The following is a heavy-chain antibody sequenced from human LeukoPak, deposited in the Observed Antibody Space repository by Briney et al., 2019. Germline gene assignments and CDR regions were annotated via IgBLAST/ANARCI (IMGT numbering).Heavy chain of an antibody. D-gene: IGHD3-10*01. CDR3: ARSYYGSGTSYGMDV. CDR1: GFTFSRHW. V-gene: IGHV3-7*01. CDR2: IKQDGSEK. J-gene: IGHJ6*02. Sequence: GGSLRLSCAVSGFTFSRHWTSWVRQAPGKGLEWLANIKQDGSEKYYVDSVEGRFTISRDSAKNSLYLQMNSLRAEDTAVYYCARSYYGSGTSYGMDVWGQGTTVTVSS.